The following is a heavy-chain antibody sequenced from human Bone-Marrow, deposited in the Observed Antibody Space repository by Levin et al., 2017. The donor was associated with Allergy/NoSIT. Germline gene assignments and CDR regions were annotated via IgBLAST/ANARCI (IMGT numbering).Heavy chain of an antibody. V-gene: IGHV3-74*01. Sequence: GGSLRLSCEASGFTFRSYWMHWVRQVPGKGLVWVARINSDGSSTTNADAVKGRFTISRDNAKNTLYLQMNSLRAEDTAVYYRSRGGSGYAYYYGMDVWGQGTTVTVSS. CDR2: INSDGSST. J-gene: IGHJ6*02. CDR3: SRGGSGYAYYYGMDV. CDR1: GFTFRSYW. D-gene: IGHD5-12*01.